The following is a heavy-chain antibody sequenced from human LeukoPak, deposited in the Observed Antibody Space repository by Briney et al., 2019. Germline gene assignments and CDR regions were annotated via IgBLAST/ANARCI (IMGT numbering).Heavy chain of an antibody. CDR2: IYYSGST. CDR1: GGSISSYY. J-gene: IGHJ4*02. D-gene: IGHD6-13*01. Sequence: SETLSLTCTVSGGSISSYYWSWIRQPPGKGLERIGYIYYSGSTNYNPSLKSRVTISVDTSKNQFSLKLSSVTAADTAVYYCARQYSSSWGDFDYWGQGTLVTVSS. V-gene: IGHV4-59*08. CDR3: ARQYSSSWGDFDY.